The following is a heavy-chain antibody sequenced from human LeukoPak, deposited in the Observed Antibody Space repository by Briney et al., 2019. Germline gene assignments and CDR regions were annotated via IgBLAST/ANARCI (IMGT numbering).Heavy chain of an antibody. J-gene: IGHJ4*02. V-gene: IGHV6-1*01. D-gene: IGHD3-22*01. Sequence: SQTLSLTCAISGDSVSSNSAAWNWIRQSPSRGLEWLGRTYYRSKLYNDYAVSVKSRITINPDTSKNQFSMHLNSVTPEDTAVYYCARGPYYDSPLYYFDYWGQRTLVTVSS. CDR2: TYYRSKLYN. CDR1: GDSVSSNSAA. CDR3: ARGPYYDSPLYYFDY.